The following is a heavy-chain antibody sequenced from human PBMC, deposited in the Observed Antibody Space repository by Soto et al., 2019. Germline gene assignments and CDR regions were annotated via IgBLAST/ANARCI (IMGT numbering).Heavy chain of an antibody. V-gene: IGHV2-5*02. CDR2: IYWDEDK. CDR1: GFSLSTSGVG. CDR3: AHSLTPHSGSGEAFDC. Sequence: QITLKESGATLVKPTQTLTLTCTFSGFSLSTSGVGVGWIRQPPGKALEWLALIYWDEDKAYSPYLKSRPTIPKDNSKNQVGLTMTNRDTVETATYYCAHSLTPHSGSGEAFDCWGQGTLFPVSS. J-gene: IGHJ4*02. D-gene: IGHD3-10*01.